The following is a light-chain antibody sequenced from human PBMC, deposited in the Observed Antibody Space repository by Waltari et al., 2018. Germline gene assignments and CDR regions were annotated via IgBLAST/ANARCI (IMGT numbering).Light chain of an antibody. Sequence: DIVLTQSPGTLSLSPGERATLSCRASQSVISNYLAWYQQKPGRAPRLHIYSASNRATGITDRFSGIGSGTDFTLTISRLVPEDFAVYYCQQYGSSPQTFGQGTKLEIK. J-gene: IGKJ2*01. CDR3: QQYGSSPQT. V-gene: IGKV3-20*01. CDR2: SAS. CDR1: QSVISNY.